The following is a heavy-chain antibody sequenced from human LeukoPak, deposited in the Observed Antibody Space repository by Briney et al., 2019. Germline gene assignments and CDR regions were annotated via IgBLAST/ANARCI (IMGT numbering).Heavy chain of an antibody. CDR1: GFTFSSYW. V-gene: IGHV3-74*01. CDR3: ARDKRGSDYFDY. Sequence: PGGSLRLSCAASGFTFSSYWMHWVRHAPGKGLVWVSRINSDGSSTSYADSVKGRFTISRDNAKNTLYLQMNSLRAEDTAVYYCARDKRGSDYFDYWGQGTLVTVSS. D-gene: IGHD3-16*01. CDR2: INSDGSST. J-gene: IGHJ4*02.